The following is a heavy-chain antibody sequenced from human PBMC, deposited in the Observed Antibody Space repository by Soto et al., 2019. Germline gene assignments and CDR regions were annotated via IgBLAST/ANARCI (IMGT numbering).Heavy chain of an antibody. Sequence: SETLSLTCTVSGGSISSGGYYWSWIRQHPGKGLEWIGYIYYSGSTYYNPSLKSRVTISVDTSKNQFSLKLSSVTAADTAVYYCARGVALYGSGSLWSVDNRLDPWGQGTLVTVSS. CDR1: GGSISSGGYY. J-gene: IGHJ5*02. CDR3: ARGVALYGSGSLWSVDNRLDP. D-gene: IGHD3-10*01. CDR2: IYYSGST. V-gene: IGHV4-31*03.